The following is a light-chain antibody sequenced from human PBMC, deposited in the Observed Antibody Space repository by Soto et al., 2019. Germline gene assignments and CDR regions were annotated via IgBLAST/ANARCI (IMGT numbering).Light chain of an antibody. Sequence: QSALTQPASVSGSPGQSITISCTGTSSDVGSYNVVSWYQQHPGKAPKLLIYEVSKRPSGVSDRFSGSKSGNTASLTISGLQAEDGADYLCCSYAGSSSAYVCGTGTKVTV. V-gene: IGLV2-23*02. CDR1: SSDVGSYNV. CDR2: EVS. CDR3: CSYAGSSSAYV. J-gene: IGLJ1*01.